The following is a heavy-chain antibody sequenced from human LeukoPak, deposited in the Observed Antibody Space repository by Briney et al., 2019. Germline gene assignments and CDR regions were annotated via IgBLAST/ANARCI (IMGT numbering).Heavy chain of an antibody. J-gene: IGHJ4*02. CDR1: GGSISNYY. D-gene: IGHD2-21*02. CDR2: MYTGGGR. V-gene: IGHV3-66*01. Sequence: ETLSLTCTVSGGSISNYYMSWVRQPPGKGLEWVSVMYTGGGRYYGDPVKGRFTISRDNSKNTVFLQMNSLRVEDTALYYCTRGQSYCGADCYSDWGQGTLVTVSS. CDR3: TRGQSYCGADCYSD.